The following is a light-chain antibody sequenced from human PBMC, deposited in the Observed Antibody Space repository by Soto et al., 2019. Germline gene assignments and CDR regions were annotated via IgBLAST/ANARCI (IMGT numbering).Light chain of an antibody. CDR1: QTVTKSY. V-gene: IGKV3-20*01. CDR3: HQYACSPRT. CDR2: DAS. J-gene: IGKJ5*01. Sequence: IVLTQSPCTLSLSPGERATLSCRASQTVTKSYLAWYQQRPGQAPRLLIYDASNRDTVIPDRFSGSESGTDFTLTISHLEPEDVAVYYCHQYACSPRTFGQGTRLEIK.